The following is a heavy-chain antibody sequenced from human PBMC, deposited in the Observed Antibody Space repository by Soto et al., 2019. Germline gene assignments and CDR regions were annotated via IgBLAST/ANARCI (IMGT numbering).Heavy chain of an antibody. J-gene: IGHJ3*02. Sequence: SETLSLTCTVSGGSISSYYWSWIRQPPGKGLEWIGYIYYSGSTNYNPSLKSRVTISVDTSKNQFSLKLSSVTAADTAVYYCARRHMVCSGGSRYRAFDIWGQGTMVTVS. D-gene: IGHD2-15*01. CDR3: ARRHMVCSGGSRYRAFDI. CDR2: IYYSGST. CDR1: GGSISSYY. V-gene: IGHV4-59*08.